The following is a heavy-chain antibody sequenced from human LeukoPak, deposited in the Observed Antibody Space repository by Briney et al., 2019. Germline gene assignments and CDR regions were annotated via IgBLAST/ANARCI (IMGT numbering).Heavy chain of an antibody. Sequence: GESLKISCQGSGYNFPIYWIGWVRQMPGQGLEWMGIIYPDDSNTIYGPSFQGQVTISADKSINTAYLEWSSLKASDTAMYYCARGRRDYYGSGSYYHWGQGTLVTVSS. D-gene: IGHD3-10*01. CDR2: IYPDDSNT. CDR1: GYNFPIYW. V-gene: IGHV5-51*01. J-gene: IGHJ5*02. CDR3: ARGRRDYYGSGSYYH.